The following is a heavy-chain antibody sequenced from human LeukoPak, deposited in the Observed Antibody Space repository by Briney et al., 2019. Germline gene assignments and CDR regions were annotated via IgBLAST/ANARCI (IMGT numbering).Heavy chain of an antibody. V-gene: IGHV3-23*01. CDR1: GFTFSSYA. CDR3: AKDGARYSYDIFDY. J-gene: IGHJ4*02. CDR2: ISGSGGST. Sequence: HSGGSLRLSCAASGFTFSSYAMSWVRQAPGKGLEWVSAISGSGGSTYYADSVKGRFTISRDNSKNTLYLQTNSLRAEDTAVYYCAKDGARYSYDIFDYWGQGTLVTVSS. D-gene: IGHD5-18*01.